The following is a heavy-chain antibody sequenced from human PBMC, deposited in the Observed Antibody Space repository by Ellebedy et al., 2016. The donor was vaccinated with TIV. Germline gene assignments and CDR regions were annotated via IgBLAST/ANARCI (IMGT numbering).Heavy chain of an antibody. CDR1: AGSISNYY. Sequence: MPSETLSPTCSVYAGSISNYYSSCIWQLPGRGLEWIGYMHYSGSTKYNPSLKSRATISLDTSNSQFSLTLSSVTAADTAVYYCARGPGQSRKDDWGQGTTVTVSS. J-gene: IGHJ6*02. V-gene: IGHV4-59*01. CDR3: ARGPGQSRKDD. CDR2: MHYSGST.